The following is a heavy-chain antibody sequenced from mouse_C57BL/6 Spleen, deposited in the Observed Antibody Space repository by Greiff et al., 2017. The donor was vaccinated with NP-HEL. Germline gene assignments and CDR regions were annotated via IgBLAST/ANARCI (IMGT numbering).Heavy chain of an antibody. Sequence: QVQLQQSGAELARPGASVKMSCKASGYTFTSYTMHWVKQRPGQGLEWIGYINPSSGYTKYNQKFKDKATLTADKSSSTAYMQLSSLTSEDSAVYDCARKAYDGYLYFDVWGTGTTVTVSS. CDR3: ARKAYDGYLYFDV. V-gene: IGHV1-4*01. D-gene: IGHD2-3*01. CDR2: INPSSGYT. CDR1: GYTFTSYT. J-gene: IGHJ1*03.